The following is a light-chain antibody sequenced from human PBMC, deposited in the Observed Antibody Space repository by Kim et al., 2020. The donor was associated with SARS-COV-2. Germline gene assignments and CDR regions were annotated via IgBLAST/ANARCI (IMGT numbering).Light chain of an antibody. Sequence: SYELTQPPSVSVSPGQTASINCSGEKLGDKYACWYQQKPGQSPVLVIYQDSKRPSGIPERFSGSNSGNTATLTISGTQAMDEADYYCQAWDRSTVVFVGG. CDR3: QAWDRSTVV. CDR2: QDS. V-gene: IGLV3-1*01. J-gene: IGLJ2*01. CDR1: KLGDKY.